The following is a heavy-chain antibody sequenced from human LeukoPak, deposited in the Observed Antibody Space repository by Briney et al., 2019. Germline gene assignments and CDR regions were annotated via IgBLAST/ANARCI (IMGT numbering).Heavy chain of an antibody. J-gene: IGHJ6*03. CDR1: GGSLSSFY. CDR2: IYYNGST. D-gene: IGHD2-2*01. CDR3: ARDYVVPAAGRYYYYYMDV. Sequence: SETLSLTCAVSGGSLSSFYWSWIRQPPGKGLEWIGYIYYNGSTNYNPSLKSRVTISIDTSKNQFSLKLSSVTAADTAVYYCARDYVVPAAGRYYYYYMDVWGKGTTVTVS. V-gene: IGHV4-59*01.